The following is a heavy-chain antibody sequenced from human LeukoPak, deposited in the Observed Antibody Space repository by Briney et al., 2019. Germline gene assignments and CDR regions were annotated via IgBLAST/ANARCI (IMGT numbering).Heavy chain of an antibody. V-gene: IGHV1-3*01. Sequence: ASVTVSCKASGYTFTSYAMHWVRQAPGQRLEWMGWINAGNGNTKYSQKFQGRVTITRDTSASTAYMELSSLRSEDTAVYYCARDRRYDFWSGNNWFDPWGQGTLVTVSS. D-gene: IGHD3-3*01. J-gene: IGHJ5*02. CDR3: ARDRRYDFWSGNNWFDP. CDR1: GYTFTSYA. CDR2: INAGNGNT.